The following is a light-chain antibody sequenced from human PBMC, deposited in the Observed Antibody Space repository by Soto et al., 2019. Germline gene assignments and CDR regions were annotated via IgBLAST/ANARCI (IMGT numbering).Light chain of an antibody. J-gene: IGKJ2*01. CDR3: QQYSNWPPEYT. Sequence: EIVITQSPATLSVSPGERATLSCRASQSVSSNLAWYQQKPGQAPRLLISGASTRATGIPARFSGSGSGTEFTLTITSLQSEDFAIYYCQQYSNWPPEYTFGQGTKLEIK. V-gene: IGKV3-15*01. CDR2: GAS. CDR1: QSVSSN.